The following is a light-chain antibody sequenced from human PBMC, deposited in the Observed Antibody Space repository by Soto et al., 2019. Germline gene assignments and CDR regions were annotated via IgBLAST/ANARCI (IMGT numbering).Light chain of an antibody. Sequence: QSVLTQPASVSGSPGQSITVSCTGTSSDVGSYTLVSWYQQHPGKAHKLMIYEVSKRPSGVSNRFSGSKSGNTASLTFSWLQAEDEADYYCCSYASSSTYVFGTGTKVTVL. CDR3: CSYASSSTYV. CDR1: SSDVGSYTL. J-gene: IGLJ1*01. V-gene: IGLV2-23*02. CDR2: EVS.